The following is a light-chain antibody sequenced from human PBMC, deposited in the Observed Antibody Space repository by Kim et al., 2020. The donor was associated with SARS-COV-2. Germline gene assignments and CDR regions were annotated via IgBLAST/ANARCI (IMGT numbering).Light chain of an antibody. CDR3: QVRDTTSDLAV. Sequence: SYELTQPPSVSVAPGKTARISCGENNIGSKSVHWYQQKPGQAPVLVIYHDSDRPSGIPERFSGSNSGDTATLTISRVEAGDGADYYCQVRDTTSDLAVFGGGTTLTVL. J-gene: IGLJ3*02. CDR2: HDS. V-gene: IGLV3-21*01. CDR1: NIGSKS.